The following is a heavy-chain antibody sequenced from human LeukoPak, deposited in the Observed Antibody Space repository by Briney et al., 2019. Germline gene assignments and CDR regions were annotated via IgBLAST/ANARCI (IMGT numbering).Heavy chain of an antibody. J-gene: IGHJ4*02. D-gene: IGHD3-22*01. Sequence: ASVKVSCKASGYTLTVYYMHWVRPAPGEGLEWMGWINPNSGGTNYAQKFQGRVTRTRDTSISTAYMELSRLRSDDTAVYYCARSGYAYYFDYWGQGTLVTVSS. CDR2: INPNSGGT. CDR1: GYTLTVYY. V-gene: IGHV1-2*02. CDR3: ARSGYAYYFDY.